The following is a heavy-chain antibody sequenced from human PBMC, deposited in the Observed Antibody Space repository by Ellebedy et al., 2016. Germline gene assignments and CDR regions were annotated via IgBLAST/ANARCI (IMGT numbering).Heavy chain of an antibody. Sequence: ASVKVSCXASGYTFTYRYLHWVRQAPGQGLEWMGIINPSGGSTSYAQKFQGRVTMTRDTSTSTFYMELSSLRSEDTAVYYCARGVAGIPLWGQGTLVTVSS. CDR2: INPSGGST. CDR3: ARGVAGIPL. J-gene: IGHJ4*02. D-gene: IGHD2-21*01. V-gene: IGHV1-46*03. CDR1: GYTFTYRY.